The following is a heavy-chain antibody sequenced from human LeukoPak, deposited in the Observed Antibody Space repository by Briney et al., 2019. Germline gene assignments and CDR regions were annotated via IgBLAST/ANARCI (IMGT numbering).Heavy chain of an antibody. D-gene: IGHD3-22*01. J-gene: IGHJ4*02. CDR3: ARDQYYYDSSGDPRPSFDY. CDR2: ISAYNGNT. Sequence: ASVKVSCKASGYTFTSYDINWVRQATGQGLEWMGWISAYNGNTNYAQKLQGRVTMTTDTSTSTAYMELRSLRSDDTAVYYCARDQYYYDSSGDPRPSFDYWGQGTLVTVSS. CDR1: GYTFTSYD. V-gene: IGHV1-18*01.